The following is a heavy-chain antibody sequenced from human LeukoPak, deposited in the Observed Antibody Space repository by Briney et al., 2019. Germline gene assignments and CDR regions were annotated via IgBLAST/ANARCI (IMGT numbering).Heavy chain of an antibody. Sequence: SETLSLTCTVSGGSISSSSYYWGWIRQPPGKGLEWIGSIYYSGSTYYNPSLKSRVAISVDTSKNQFSLKLSSVTAADTAVYYCARGRITMVRGVIIGVSTIDYWGQGTLVTVSS. CDR1: GGSISSSSYY. D-gene: IGHD3-10*01. J-gene: IGHJ4*02. V-gene: IGHV4-39*07. CDR3: ARGRITMVRGVIIGVSTIDY. CDR2: IYYSGST.